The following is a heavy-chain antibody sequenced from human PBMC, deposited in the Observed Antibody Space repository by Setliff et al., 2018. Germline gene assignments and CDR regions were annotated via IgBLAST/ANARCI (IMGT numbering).Heavy chain of an antibody. Sequence: ASVKVSCKASGYIFTYYAIHWVRQAPGQRLEWMGWINTGNGNTKYSQKFQGRVTITRDTSASTAYMELSSLTSEDTAVYYCARRPYDSSGYFNYWGQGTLVTVSS. CDR2: INTGNGNT. V-gene: IGHV1-3*04. CDR3: ARRPYDSSGYFNY. D-gene: IGHD3-22*01. CDR1: GYIFTYYA. J-gene: IGHJ4*02.